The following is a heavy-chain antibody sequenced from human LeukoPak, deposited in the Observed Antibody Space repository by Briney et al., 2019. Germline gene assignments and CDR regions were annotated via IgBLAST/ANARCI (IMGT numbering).Heavy chain of an antibody. CDR3: ASRGGNSLSYLDY. V-gene: IGHV4-59*01. Sequence: SETLSLTCTVSGGSISSYYWSWIRQPPGKGLEWIGYIYYSGSTNYNPSLKSRVTISVDTSKNQFSLKLSSVTAADTAVYYCASRGGNSLSYLDYWGQGTLVTVSS. CDR2: IYYSGST. CDR1: GGSISSYY. J-gene: IGHJ4*02. D-gene: IGHD4-23*01.